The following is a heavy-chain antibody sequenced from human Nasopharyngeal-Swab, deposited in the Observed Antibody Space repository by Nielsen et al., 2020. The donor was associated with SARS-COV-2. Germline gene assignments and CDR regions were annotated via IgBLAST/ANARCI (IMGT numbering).Heavy chain of an antibody. CDR2: IWYDGSNK. CDR1: GFTFSSYG. CDR3: ARVVSYYYGMDV. D-gene: IGHD3-22*01. Sequence: LKISCAASGFTFSSYGMHWVRQAPGKGLEWVAVIWYDGSNKYYADSVKGRFTISRDNSKNTLYLQMNSLRAEDTAVYYCARVVSYYYGMDVWGQGTTVTVSS. V-gene: IGHV3-33*01. J-gene: IGHJ6*02.